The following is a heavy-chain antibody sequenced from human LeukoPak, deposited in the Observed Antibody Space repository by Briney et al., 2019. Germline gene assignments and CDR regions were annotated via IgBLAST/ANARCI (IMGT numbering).Heavy chain of an antibody. V-gene: IGHV4-34*01. CDR3: AKDYHYYGSGSYYNTLDY. Sequence: SETLSLTCAVYGGSFSGYYWSWIRQPPGKGLEWIGEINHSGSTNYNPSLKSRVTISVDTSKNQFSLKLSSVTAADTAVYYCAKDYHYYGSGSYYNTLDYWGQGTLVTVSS. J-gene: IGHJ4*02. CDR1: GGSFSGYY. CDR2: INHSGST. D-gene: IGHD3-10*01.